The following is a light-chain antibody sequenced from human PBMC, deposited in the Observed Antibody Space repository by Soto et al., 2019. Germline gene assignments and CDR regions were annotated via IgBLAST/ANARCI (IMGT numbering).Light chain of an antibody. CDR2: DTS. Sequence: EIVMTQSPAAPSVSPGERATLSCRASQSVSSKLAWYQQKPGQAPRLVIYDTSSRATGIPDRFSGSGSGTDFTLTISRLEPEDFAVYYCQQYGSSPPTWTFGQGTKVDIK. V-gene: IGKV3-20*01. CDR1: QSVSSK. J-gene: IGKJ1*01. CDR3: QQYGSSPPTWT.